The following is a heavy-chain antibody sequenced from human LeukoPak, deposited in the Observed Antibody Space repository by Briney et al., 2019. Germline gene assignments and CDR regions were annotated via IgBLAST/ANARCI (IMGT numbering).Heavy chain of an antibody. J-gene: IGHJ5*02. CDR1: GFTFSSYS. CDR2: ISSSSSYI. Sequence: PGGSLRLSCAASGFTFSSYSMNWVRQAPGKGLEWVSSISSSSSYIYYADSVKGRFTISRDNAKNSLYLQMHSLRAEDTAVYYCARDTSSWAPGWFDPWGQGTLVTVSS. CDR3: ARDTSSWAPGWFDP. D-gene: IGHD6-13*01. V-gene: IGHV3-21*06.